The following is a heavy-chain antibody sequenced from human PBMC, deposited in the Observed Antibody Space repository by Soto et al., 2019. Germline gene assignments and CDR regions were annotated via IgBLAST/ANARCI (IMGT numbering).Heavy chain of an antibody. CDR1: GFSFHVYV. V-gene: IGHV3-23*01. Sequence: ELQLLESGGGLVQPGGSLRLSCAASGFSFHVYVMNWVRQAPGKGLEWVSGISEGRGDPYYADSVKGRFTVSRDNSKNTLYLQMQSRRVEDTGVYFCASTRMPAGLGGPNSRGFDVWGQGTKVTVSS. D-gene: IGHD2-2*01. CDR3: ASTRMPAGLGGPNSRGFDV. CDR2: ISEGRGDP. J-gene: IGHJ3*01.